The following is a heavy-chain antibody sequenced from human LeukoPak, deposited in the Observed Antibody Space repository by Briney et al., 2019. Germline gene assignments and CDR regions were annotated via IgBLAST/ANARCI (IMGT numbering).Heavy chain of an antibody. CDR3: ARGGAARLHFQN. CDR2: IYHSGST. J-gene: IGHJ1*01. CDR1: GGSISTYY. D-gene: IGHD6-6*01. Sequence: PSETPSLTRTVSGGSISTYYWNWIRQPPGKGLEWIGYIYHSGSTNYNPSLQSRVTISVDTSKNQFSLNLNSVTAADTAVYYCARGGAARLHFQNWGQGTLVTVSS. V-gene: IGHV4-59*01.